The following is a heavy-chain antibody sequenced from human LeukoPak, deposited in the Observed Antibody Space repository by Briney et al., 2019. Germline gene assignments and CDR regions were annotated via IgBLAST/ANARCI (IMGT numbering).Heavy chain of an antibody. CDR3: ARYIVSYPHDAFDI. J-gene: IGHJ3*02. V-gene: IGHV4-59*01. CDR1: GVSISSYY. Sequence: PSETLSLTCTVSGVSISSYYWSWIRQPPGKGLEWIGYIYYSGSTSYNPSLKSRVTISVDTSKKQFSLKLSSVTAADTAFYYCARYIVSYPHDAFDIWGQGTMVTVSS. D-gene: IGHD1-26*01. CDR2: IYYSGST.